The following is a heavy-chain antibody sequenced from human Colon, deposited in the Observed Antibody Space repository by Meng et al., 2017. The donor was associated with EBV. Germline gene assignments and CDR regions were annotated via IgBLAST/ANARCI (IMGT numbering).Heavy chain of an antibody. J-gene: IGHJ4*02. V-gene: IGHV4-31*03. CDR1: GGSVSRGGYY. D-gene: IGHD6-19*01. CDR3: ARVSSGWDYFDY. CDR2: IYYSGST. Sequence: GPGPVKPSQPLAPTCTSSGGSVSRGGYYWTWNRQHPGKGLEWFGHIYYSGSTFYNPSLKRRVIISIDPSKNQFSLNLRSVTAADTAVYYCARVSSGWDYFDYWGQGTLVTVSS.